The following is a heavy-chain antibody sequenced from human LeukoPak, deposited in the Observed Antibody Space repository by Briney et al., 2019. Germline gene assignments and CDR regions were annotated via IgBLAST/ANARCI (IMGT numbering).Heavy chain of an antibody. CDR2: ISYDGSNK. D-gene: IGHD3-9*01. J-gene: IGHJ4*02. Sequence: GGSLRLSCAASGFTFSSYAMHCVRQAPGKGLEWVAVISYDGSNKYYADSAKGRFTISRDNSKNTLYLQMNSLRAEDTAVYYCASPPKGYYDILTGHELRGWGQGTLVTVSS. CDR3: ASPPKGYYDILTGHELRG. CDR1: GFTFSSYA. V-gene: IGHV3-30-3*01.